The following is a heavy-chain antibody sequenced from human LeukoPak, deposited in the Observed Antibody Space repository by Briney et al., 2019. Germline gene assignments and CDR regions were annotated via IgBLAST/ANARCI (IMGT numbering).Heavy chain of an antibody. CDR1: GGSISSSNW. D-gene: IGHD2-2*03. J-gene: IGHJ6*03. CDR2: IYHSGST. CDR3: ARGWTLYHRRDYYMDV. V-gene: IGHV4-4*02. Sequence: TSSETLSLTCAVSGGSISSSNWWSWVRQPPGKGLEWIGEIYHSGSTNYNPSLKSRVTISVDKSKNQFSLKLSSVTAADTAVYYCARGWTLYHRRDYYMDVWGKGTTVTISS.